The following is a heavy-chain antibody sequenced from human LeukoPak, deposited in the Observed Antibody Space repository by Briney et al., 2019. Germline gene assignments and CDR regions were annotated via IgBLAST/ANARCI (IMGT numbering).Heavy chain of an antibody. CDR3: ARDSSGRAGLDY. CDR2: IYYSGST. Sequence: PSETLSLTCTVSGGSISSSSYYWGWIRQPPGKGLEWIGSIYYSGSTYYNPSLKSRVTISVDTSKNQFSLKVNSVTAADTAVYYCARDSSGRAGLDYWGQGTLVTVSS. D-gene: IGHD6-19*01. J-gene: IGHJ4*02. V-gene: IGHV4-39*07. CDR1: GGSISSSSYY.